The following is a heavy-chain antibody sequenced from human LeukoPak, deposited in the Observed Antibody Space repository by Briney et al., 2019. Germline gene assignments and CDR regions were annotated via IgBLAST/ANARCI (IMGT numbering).Heavy chain of an antibody. CDR2: IYYSGST. Sequence: SETLSLTCTVSGGSISSSSYYWGWIRQPPGKGLEWIGSIYYSGSTYYNPSLKSRVTISVDTSKNQFSLKLSSVTAADTAVYYCATYGYSYGLDHWGQGTLVTVSS. V-gene: IGHV4-39*01. J-gene: IGHJ4*02. D-gene: IGHD5-18*01. CDR3: ATYGYSYGLDH. CDR1: GGSISSSSYY.